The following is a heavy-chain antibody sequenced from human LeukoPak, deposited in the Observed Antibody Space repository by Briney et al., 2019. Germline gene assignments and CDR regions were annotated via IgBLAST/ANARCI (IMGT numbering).Heavy chain of an antibody. J-gene: IGHJ4*02. V-gene: IGHV3-48*03. Sequence: GGSLRLSCAASGFTFSTYEMNWVRQAPGKGLEWISYISDRGASIYYADSVKGRFTISRDNAKNSLYLQMKSLRGEDTAVYYCARDSGYCDNINCHHFDYWGQGTLVTVSS. CDR3: ARDSGYCDNINCHHFDY. D-gene: IGHD3-22*01. CDR2: ISDRGASI. CDR1: GFTFSTYE.